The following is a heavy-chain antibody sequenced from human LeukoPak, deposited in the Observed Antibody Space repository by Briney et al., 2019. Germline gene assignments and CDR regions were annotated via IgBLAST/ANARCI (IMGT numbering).Heavy chain of an antibody. J-gene: IGHJ3*02. D-gene: IGHD2-21*01. CDR3: ARNRIGAFDI. CDR2: INPNIDGT. Sequence: VASVKVSCKASGYTFTDYQMHWVRQAPGQGLEWMGWINPNIDGTYYAQTFQGRVTMTGDTSISTAYMELSRLRSDDTAVYYCARNRIGAFDIWGQGTMVNVSS. V-gene: IGHV1-2*02. CDR1: GYTFTDYQ.